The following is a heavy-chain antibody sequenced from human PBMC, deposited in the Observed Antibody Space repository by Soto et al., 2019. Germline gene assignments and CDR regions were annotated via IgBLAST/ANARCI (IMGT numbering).Heavy chain of an antibody. CDR1: GYTFTNYG. CDR2: ISAYNGNT. V-gene: IGHV1-18*01. CDR3: ASNYLYYYGSGNTNYYGMDV. D-gene: IGHD3-10*01. Sequence: ASVKVSCKASGYTFTNYGISWVRQAPGQGLEWMGWISAYNGNTNYAQKLQGRVTMTTDTSTSTAYMELRSLRSDDTAVYYCASNYLYYYGSGNTNYYGMDVWGQGTTVT. J-gene: IGHJ6*02.